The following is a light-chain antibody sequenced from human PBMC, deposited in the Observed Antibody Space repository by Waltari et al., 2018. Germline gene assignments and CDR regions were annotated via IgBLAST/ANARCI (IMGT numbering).Light chain of an antibody. Sequence: QSALTQPASVSGSPGQSITISCTGTSSDVGGSNYVSWYQQHPGKAPKLIIYDVSKRPSGFSTLFSGSKSRNTASLTISVLQAEDEADYYCSSYTSSSTWVFGGGTKLTVL. CDR1: SSDVGGSNY. CDR2: DVS. CDR3: SSYTSSSTWV. V-gene: IGLV2-14*01. J-gene: IGLJ3*02.